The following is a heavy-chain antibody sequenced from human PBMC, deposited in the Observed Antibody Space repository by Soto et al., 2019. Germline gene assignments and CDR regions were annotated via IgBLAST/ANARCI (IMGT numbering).Heavy chain of an antibody. D-gene: IGHD3-3*01. CDR3: ARVIDDFWSSGYYYGMDV. CDR2: ISSSSSYI. CDR1: GFTFSSYS. J-gene: IGHJ6*02. Sequence: EVQLVESGGGLVKPGGSLRLSCAASGFTFSSYSMNWVSQAPGKGLEWVSSISSSSSYIYYADSVKGRFTISRDDAKNSLYLQMNSLRAEDTAVYYCARVIDDFWSSGYYYGMDVWGQGTKVTVSS. V-gene: IGHV3-21*01.